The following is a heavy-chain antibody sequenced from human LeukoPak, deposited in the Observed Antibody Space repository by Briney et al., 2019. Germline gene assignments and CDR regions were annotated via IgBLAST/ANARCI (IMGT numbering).Heavy chain of an antibody. CDR3: AKVLGGSYYHDAFDI. Sequence: GGTLRLSCAASGFTFSSYAMSWVRQASGKGLEWVSAIGGSGGSTYYADSVKGRFTISRDNSKNTLYLQMNSLRAEDTAVYYCAKVLGGSYYHDAFDIWGQGTMVTVSS. V-gene: IGHV3-23*01. CDR1: GFTFSSYA. J-gene: IGHJ3*02. D-gene: IGHD1-26*01. CDR2: IGGSGGST.